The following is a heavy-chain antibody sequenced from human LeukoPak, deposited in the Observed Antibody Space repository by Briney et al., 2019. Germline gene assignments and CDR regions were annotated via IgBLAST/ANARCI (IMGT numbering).Heavy chain of an antibody. CDR2: MNPNSGGT. CDR1: GYTFTGYY. CDR3: AREDYYDSSGYYKNKEYFQH. V-gene: IGHV1-2*02. J-gene: IGHJ1*01. D-gene: IGHD3-22*01. Sequence: SVKVSCKASGYTFTGYYMHWVRQAPGPRLKCMGWMNPNSGGTNYAQEFKGRVTMTRDTSISTAYMELSWLRSDDTAVYYCAREDYYDSSGYYKNKEYFQHWGQGTLVTVSS.